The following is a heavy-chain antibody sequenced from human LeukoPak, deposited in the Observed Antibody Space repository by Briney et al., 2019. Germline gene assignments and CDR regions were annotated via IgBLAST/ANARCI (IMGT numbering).Heavy chain of an antibody. J-gene: IGHJ4*02. CDR1: GFTFDDYT. CDR2: ISWDGGST. Sequence: PGGSLRLSCAASGFTFDDYTMHWVRQAPGKGLEWVSLISWDGGSTYYADSVKGRFTISRDNSKNSLYLQMNSLRTEDTALYHCAKDSGSGSYSDYWGQGTLVTVSS. V-gene: IGHV3-43*01. CDR3: AKDSGSGSYSDY. D-gene: IGHD3-10*01.